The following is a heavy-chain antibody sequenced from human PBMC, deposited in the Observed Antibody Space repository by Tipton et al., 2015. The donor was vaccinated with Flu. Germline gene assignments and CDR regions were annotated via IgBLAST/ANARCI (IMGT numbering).Heavy chain of an antibody. V-gene: IGHV4-38-2*02. CDR3: ARKYLWGSRQGHFDY. Sequence: TLSLTCTVAGYSISSGYYWGWIRQPPGKGLEWIGNIYHTGNTYYNPSLKSRVTISVDTSKNQFSLKLTSVTAADTAVYYCARKYLWGSRQGHFDYWGQGTLVTVSS. J-gene: IGHJ4*02. D-gene: IGHD2-2*01. CDR2: IYHTGNT. CDR1: GYSISSGYY.